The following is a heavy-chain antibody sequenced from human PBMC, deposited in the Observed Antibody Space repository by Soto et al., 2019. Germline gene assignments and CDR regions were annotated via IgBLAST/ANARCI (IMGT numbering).Heavy chain of an antibody. V-gene: IGHV4-59*08. J-gene: IGHJ4*02. CDR1: GGSISSYY. D-gene: IGHD2-2*01. Sequence: SETLSLTCTVSGGSISSYYWSWIRQPPGKGLEWIGHIHYSGSTNYNPSLKSRVTISVDTSKNQFSLKLSSVTAADTAVYHCARCGRSTSCYHAAYWGQGALVTVSS. CDR2: IHYSGST. CDR3: ARCGRSTSCYHAAY.